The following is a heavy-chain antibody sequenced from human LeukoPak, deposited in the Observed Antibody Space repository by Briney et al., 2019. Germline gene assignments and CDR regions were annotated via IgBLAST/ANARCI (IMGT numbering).Heavy chain of an antibody. CDR1: GGSFSGYY. CDR2: INHSGST. D-gene: IGHD7-27*01. J-gene: IGHJ2*01. Sequence: PSETLSLTCAVYGGSFSGYYWSWIRQPPGKGLEWIVEINHSGSTNYNPSLKSRVTISVDTSKNQFSLKLSSVTAADTAVYYCARAPNWGFNWYFDLWGRGTLVTVSS. CDR3: ARAPNWGFNWYFDL. V-gene: IGHV4-34*01.